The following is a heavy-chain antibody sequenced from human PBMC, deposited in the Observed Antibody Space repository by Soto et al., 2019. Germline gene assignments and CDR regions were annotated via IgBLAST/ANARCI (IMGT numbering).Heavy chain of an antibody. J-gene: IGHJ4*02. CDR3: ARDIWGAN. Sequence: QVQLVESGGGLVKPGGYLRLSCTASGYTFTDHYMTWIRQAPGKGLEWVSYINSGGSNIYYADSVRGRFTISRDNAKNSVYLQMSSRRAEDTAIYYCARDIWGANWGQGTLVIVSS. CDR1: GYTFTDHY. V-gene: IGHV3-11*01. CDR2: INSGGSNI. D-gene: IGHD3-16*01.